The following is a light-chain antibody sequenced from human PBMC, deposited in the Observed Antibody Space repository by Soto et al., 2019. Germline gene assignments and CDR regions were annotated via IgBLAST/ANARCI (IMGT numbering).Light chain of an antibody. CDR3: QQYGSSSWT. Sequence: EIVLTQSPGTLCLSPGERATLSCRASQSVSSSYLAWYQQKPGQAPRLLIYGASSRATGIPDRFSGSGSETDFTLTISRLEPEDFAVYYCQQYGSSSWTFGQGTKVEIK. CDR1: QSVSSSY. J-gene: IGKJ1*01. V-gene: IGKV3-20*01. CDR2: GAS.